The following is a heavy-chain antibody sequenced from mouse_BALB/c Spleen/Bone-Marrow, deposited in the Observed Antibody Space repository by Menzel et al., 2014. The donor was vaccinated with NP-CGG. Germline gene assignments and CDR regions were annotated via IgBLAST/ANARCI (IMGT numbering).Heavy chain of an antibody. V-gene: IGHV1-80*01. CDR3: ARGGISVDY. Sequence: QVQLQQSGAELVRPGSSVKISCKSSGYAFSTYWINWVKQRPGQGLEWIGQIYPGDGDTDFNGKFKGKATLTADRSSNTAYMEFGSLTSEDSAVYFCARGGISVDYWGQGTTLTVSS. CDR1: GYAFSTYW. J-gene: IGHJ2*01. CDR2: IYPGDGDT.